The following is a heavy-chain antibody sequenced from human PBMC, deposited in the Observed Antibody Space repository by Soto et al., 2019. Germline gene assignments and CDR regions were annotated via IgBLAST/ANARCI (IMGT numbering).Heavy chain of an antibody. CDR3: VRTIAVAGPDAFDM. J-gene: IGHJ3*02. V-gene: IGHV1-69*02. D-gene: IGHD6-19*01. CDR2: IIPILGIA. Sequence: SVKVSCKASGGTFSSYTISWVRQAPGQGLEWMGRIIPILGIANYAQKFQGRVTITADKSTSTLYLQMNSLRVEDTAVYYCVRTIAVAGPDAFDMWGQGTMVTVSS. CDR1: GGTFSSYT.